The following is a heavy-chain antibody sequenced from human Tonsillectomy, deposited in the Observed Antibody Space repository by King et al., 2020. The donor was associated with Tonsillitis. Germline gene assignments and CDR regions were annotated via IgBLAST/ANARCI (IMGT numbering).Heavy chain of an antibody. Sequence: QVQLVQSGAEVKKPGASVKVSCKASGYTFSGYYMHWVRQAPGQGLEWMGWINPNSGGTNYAQKFQGRVTMTRDTSISTAYMELRRLTSDDTAVYYCASLMGRAVALPGTMDVWGQGTAVTVSS. CDR2: INPNSGGT. CDR3: ASLMGRAVALPGTMDV. V-gene: IGHV1-2*02. J-gene: IGHJ6*02. D-gene: IGHD3-10*01. CDR1: GYTFSGYY.